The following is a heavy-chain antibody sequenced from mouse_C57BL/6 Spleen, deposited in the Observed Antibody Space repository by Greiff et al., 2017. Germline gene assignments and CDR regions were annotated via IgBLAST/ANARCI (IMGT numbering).Heavy chain of an antibody. CDR2: IRNKANNHAK. CDR1: GFTFSDAW. V-gene: IGHV6-6*01. D-gene: IGHD1-1*01. CDR3: TTVVDYYAMDY. J-gene: IGHJ4*01. Sequence: EVHLVESGGGLVQPGGSMKLSCAASGFTFSDAWMDWVRQSPEKGLEWVAEIRNKANNHAKYYAESVKGRFTISRADSKSRVYLQMNSLRAEYTGIYYCTTVVDYYAMDYWGQGTSVTVSS.